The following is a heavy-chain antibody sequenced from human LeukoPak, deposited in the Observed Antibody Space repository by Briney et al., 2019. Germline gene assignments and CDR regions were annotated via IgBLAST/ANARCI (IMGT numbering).Heavy chain of an antibody. V-gene: IGHV5-10-1*01. CDR3: ATGASKVTTDFANY. J-gene: IGHJ4*02. CDR1: GYSFTNYW. D-gene: IGHD4-17*01. CDR2: IDPSDSYT. Sequence: GESLKISCKGSGYSFTNYWISWVRQMPGKGLEWMGRIDPSDSYTKYSPSFQGHVTISVDKSISTAFLQWNSLKASESAMYYCATGASKVTTDFANYWGQGTQVAVSS.